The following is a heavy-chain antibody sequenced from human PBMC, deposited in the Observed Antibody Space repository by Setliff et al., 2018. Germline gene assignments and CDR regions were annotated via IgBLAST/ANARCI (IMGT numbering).Heavy chain of an antibody. J-gene: IGHJ4*02. CDR1: GGSISSGDYY. Sequence: PSETLSLTCTVSGGSISSGDYYWSWIRQPPGKGLEWIGYIYYSGSTYYNPSLKSRVTISVDTSKNQFSLKLSSVTAADTAVYYCARDWTDSSGHVDYWGQGTLVTVSS. CDR3: ARDWTDSSGHVDY. D-gene: IGHD3-22*01. CDR2: IYYSGST. V-gene: IGHV4-30-4*08.